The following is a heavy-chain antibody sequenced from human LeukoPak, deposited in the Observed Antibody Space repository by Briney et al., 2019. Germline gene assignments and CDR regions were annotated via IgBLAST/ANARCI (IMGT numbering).Heavy chain of an antibody. V-gene: IGHV3-15*01. CDR1: GFTLSSAW. CDR2: IKSRTDGGIT. CDR3: SPSVAGSGSP. D-gene: IGHD6-19*01. Sequence: PARSLRLACAAAGFTLSSAWMIWVRQAPGKGLEWVGRIKSRTDGGITDYAASVKGRFTISRDDSKNTLYLQMNSLQTEDTAVYYCSPSVAGSGSPWGQGTLVTVSS. J-gene: IGHJ5*02.